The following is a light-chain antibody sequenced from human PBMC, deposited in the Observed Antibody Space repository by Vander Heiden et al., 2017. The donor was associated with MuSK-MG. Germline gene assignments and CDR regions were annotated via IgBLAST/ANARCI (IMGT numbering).Light chain of an antibody. Sequence: NFMLAQPHSVSESAGKTVTISCTRTSGPIGSHYVQWYQQPPGSSPTIVIFEDTMRPSGVPDRFSGSIDISSNSASLTISGLKTEDEADYYCQSSDSRAHLVFGGGTQLTVL. V-gene: IGLV6-57*01. CDR1: SGPIGSHY. J-gene: IGLJ7*01. CDR2: EDT. CDR3: QSSDSRAHLV.